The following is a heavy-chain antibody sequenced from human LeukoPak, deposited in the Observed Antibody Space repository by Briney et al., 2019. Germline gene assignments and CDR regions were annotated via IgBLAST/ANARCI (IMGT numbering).Heavy chain of an antibody. J-gene: IGHJ1*01. CDR1: GFTFSSYG. D-gene: IGHD1-26*01. Sequence: GGFLRLSCAASGFTFSSYGMHWVRQAPGKGLEWVAVISYDGSNKYYADSVKGRFTISRDNSKNTLYLQMSSLRAEDTAVYYCAKDPYSGSFEYFQHWGQGTLVTVSS. CDR2: ISYDGSNK. V-gene: IGHV3-30*18. CDR3: AKDPYSGSFEYFQH.